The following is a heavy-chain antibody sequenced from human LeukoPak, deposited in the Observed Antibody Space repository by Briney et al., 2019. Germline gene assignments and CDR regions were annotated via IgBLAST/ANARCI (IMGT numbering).Heavy chain of an antibody. J-gene: IGHJ4*02. CDR3: ARGTSGYAPSHY. Sequence: SETLSLTCAVSGGSISSGNWWSWVRQTPGKGLEWIGEIYHSGGTNYNPSLKSRVTISVDNSKNQFSLKLSSVTAADTAVYYCARGTSGYAPSHYWGQGTLVTVSS. CDR1: GGSISSGNW. D-gene: IGHD1-1*01. V-gene: IGHV4-4*02. CDR2: IYHSGGT.